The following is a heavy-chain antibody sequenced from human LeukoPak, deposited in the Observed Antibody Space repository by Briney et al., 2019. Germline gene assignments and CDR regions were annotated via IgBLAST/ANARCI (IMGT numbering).Heavy chain of an antibody. Sequence: GRSLRLSCAASGFTFSSYAMHWVRQAPGKGLEWVADISYDGSNKYYADSVKGRFTISRDNSKNTLYLQMNSLRAEDTAVYYCARASAAAGTNWFDPWGQGTLVTVSS. CDR1: GFTFSSYA. V-gene: IGHV3-30-3*01. D-gene: IGHD6-13*01. CDR3: ARASAAAGTNWFDP. J-gene: IGHJ5*02. CDR2: ISYDGSNK.